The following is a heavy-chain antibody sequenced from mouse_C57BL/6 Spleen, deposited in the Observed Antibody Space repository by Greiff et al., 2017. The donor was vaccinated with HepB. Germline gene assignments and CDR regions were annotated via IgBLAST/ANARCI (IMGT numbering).Heavy chain of an antibody. J-gene: IGHJ4*01. CDR2: ISGGGGNT. D-gene: IGHD1-1*01. Sequence: EVHLVESGGGLVKPGGSLKLSCAASGFTFSSYTMSWVRQTPEKRLEWVATISGGGGNTYYPDSVKGRFTISRDNAKNTLYLQMSSLRSKDTALYYCARHGRCASTGAMDYWGQGTSVTVSS. V-gene: IGHV5-9*01. CDR3: ARHGRCASTGAMDY. CDR1: GFTFSSYT.